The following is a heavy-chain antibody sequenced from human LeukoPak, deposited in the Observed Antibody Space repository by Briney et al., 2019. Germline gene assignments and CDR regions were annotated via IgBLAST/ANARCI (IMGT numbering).Heavy chain of an antibody. CDR2: IIPIFGTA. V-gene: IGHV1-69*06. D-gene: IGHD3-16*01. CDR1: GCTFSSYA. CDR3: AKDDDWGRFNH. Sequence: ASVKVSCKASGCTFSSYAISWVRQPPGQGLEWMGGIIPIFGTANYAQKFQGRVTITADKSTSTAYMELSSLRSEDTAVYYCAKDDDWGRFNHWGQGTLVTVSS. J-gene: IGHJ1*01.